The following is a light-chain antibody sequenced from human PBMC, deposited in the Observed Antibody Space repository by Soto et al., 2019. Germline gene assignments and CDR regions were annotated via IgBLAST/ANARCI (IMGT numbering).Light chain of an antibody. CDR3: APWDDSLNGPV. J-gene: IGLJ2*01. CDR1: SSNIGSNT. Sequence: QSVLTQPPSASGTPGQRVTISCSGSSSNIGSNTVNWYQQLPGTAPKLLIYRNNQRPSGVPDRFSGSKSGTSASLAISGLQSEDEADYYCAPWDDSLNGPVFGGGTKLTVL. CDR2: RNN. V-gene: IGLV1-44*01.